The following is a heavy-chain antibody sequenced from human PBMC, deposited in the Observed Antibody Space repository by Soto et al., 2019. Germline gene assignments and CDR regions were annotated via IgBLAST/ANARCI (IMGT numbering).Heavy chain of an antibody. CDR3: ARRLHYDSSGFEGGGMDV. CDR1: GGSISSSSYY. J-gene: IGHJ6*01. CDR2: IDYSGST. V-gene: IGHV4-39*01. Sequence: SETLSLTCTLCGGSISSSSYYWGWIRQPPGKGLEWIGSIDYSGSTYYNPSPKSRVTISVDTSKNQFALKLSSVTAAATAVYYCARRLHYDSSGFEGGGMDVWGQGTTVT. D-gene: IGHD3-22*01.